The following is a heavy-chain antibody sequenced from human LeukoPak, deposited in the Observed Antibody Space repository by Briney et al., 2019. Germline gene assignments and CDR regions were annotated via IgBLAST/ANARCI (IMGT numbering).Heavy chain of an antibody. CDR1: GYTFTGYY. D-gene: IGHD1-26*01. Sequence: ASVKVSCKASGYTFTGYYMHWVRQAPGQGPEWMGWINPNSGGTNYAQKFQGRVTMTRDTSISTAYMELSRLRSDDTAVYYCAREGGGSYYGNWFDPWGQGTLVTVSS. J-gene: IGHJ5*02. CDR2: INPNSGGT. CDR3: AREGGGSYYGNWFDP. V-gene: IGHV1-2*02.